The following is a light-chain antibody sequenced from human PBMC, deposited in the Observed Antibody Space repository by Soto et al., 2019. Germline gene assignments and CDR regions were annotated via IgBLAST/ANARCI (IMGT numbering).Light chain of an antibody. CDR2: DVS. CDR3: CSYADSYTLA. J-gene: IGLJ2*01. V-gene: IGLV2-11*01. Sequence: QSALTQPRSVSGSPGQSVTISCTGTSSDVGGYNYVYWYQQHPGTAPKLMIYDVSKRPSGVPDRFSGSKSGNTASLTISGLQAEDDADYYCCSYADSYTLAFGGGTKVTVL. CDR1: SSDVGGYNY.